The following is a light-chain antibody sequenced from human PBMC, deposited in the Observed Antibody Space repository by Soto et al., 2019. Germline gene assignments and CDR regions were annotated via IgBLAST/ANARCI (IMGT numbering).Light chain of an antibody. CDR1: SSSIGSNY. CDR2: RDS. V-gene: IGLV1-47*01. Sequence: QSVLTQPPSASGTPGQRVTISCSESSSSIGSNYIYWYQQLPGTAPKLLIYRDSQRPSGVPDRFSGSKSGTSASLAISGLQSDDEAHYYCATWDDSLNAAVFGGGTQLTVL. CDR3: ATWDDSLNAAV. J-gene: IGLJ7*01.